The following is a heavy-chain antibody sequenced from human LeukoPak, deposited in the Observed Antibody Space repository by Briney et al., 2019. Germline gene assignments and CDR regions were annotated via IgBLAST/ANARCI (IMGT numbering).Heavy chain of an antibody. CDR3: ARMYSSSWYINWFDP. J-gene: IGHJ5*02. V-gene: IGHV4-39*07. CDR2: VYPSGST. D-gene: IGHD6-13*01. CDR1: GGSTSSSPYY. Sequence: SETLSLTCTVSGGSTSSSPYYWGWIRQPPGKGLQWIGSVYPSGSTYYKPSLKSRVTISVDTSKNQFSLKLSSVTAADTAVYYCARMYSSSWYINWFDPWGQGTLVTVSS.